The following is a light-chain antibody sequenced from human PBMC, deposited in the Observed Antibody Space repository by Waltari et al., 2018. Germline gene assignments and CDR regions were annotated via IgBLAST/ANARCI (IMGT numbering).Light chain of an antibody. CDR1: QSVLYSSNNKNY. J-gene: IGKJ2*01. CDR2: CAS. V-gene: IGKV4-1*01. Sequence: DIVMTQSPDSLAVSLGERATINCKSSQSVLYSSNNKNYLAWYQQKPGQPPKLLIYCASTRKSGVPDRFSGSGSVTDFTLTISSLQAEDVAVYYCQQYYSPYTFGQGTKLEIK. CDR3: QQYYSPYT.